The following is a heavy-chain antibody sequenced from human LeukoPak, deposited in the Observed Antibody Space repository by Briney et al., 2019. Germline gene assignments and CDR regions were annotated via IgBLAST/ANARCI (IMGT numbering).Heavy chain of an antibody. CDR2: TYYSGST. D-gene: IGHD2-21*02. V-gene: IGHV4-31*03. CDR1: GGSISSGGYY. J-gene: IGHJ4*02. Sequence: SETLSLTCTVSGGSISSGGYYWSWIRQHPGKGLEWIGYTYYSGSTYYNPSLKSRVTISVDTSKNQFSLKLSSVTAADTAVYYCAMAVTNDYFDYWGQGTLVTVSS. CDR3: AMAVTNDYFDY.